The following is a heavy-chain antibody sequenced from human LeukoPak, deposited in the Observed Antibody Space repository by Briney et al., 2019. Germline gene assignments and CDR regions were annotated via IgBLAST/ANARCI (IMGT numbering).Heavy chain of an antibody. CDR1: GYTFTSYG. CDR3: ARDYDILTGYYNHYFDY. CDR2: ISAYNGNT. J-gene: IGHJ4*02. D-gene: IGHD3-9*01. Sequence: GASVKVSCKASGYTFTSYGISWVRQAPGQGLEWMGWISAYNGNTNYAQKLQGRVTMTRDTSISTAYMELSRLRSDDTAVYYCARDYDILTGYYNHYFDYWGQGTLVTVSS. V-gene: IGHV1-18*01.